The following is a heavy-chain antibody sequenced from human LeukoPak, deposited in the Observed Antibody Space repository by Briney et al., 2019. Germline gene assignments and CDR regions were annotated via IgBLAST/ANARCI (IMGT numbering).Heavy chain of an antibody. CDR2: ITSSSSYI. Sequence: GGSLRLSCAASGFTVSSNYMNWVRQAPGKGLEWVSSITSSSSYIYYADSVKGRFTISRDNANNSLYLQMNSLRAEDTAVYYCARDLGLATRYAFDIWGQGTMVTVSS. D-gene: IGHD5-12*01. V-gene: IGHV3-21*01. CDR3: ARDLGLATRYAFDI. J-gene: IGHJ3*02. CDR1: GFTVSSNY.